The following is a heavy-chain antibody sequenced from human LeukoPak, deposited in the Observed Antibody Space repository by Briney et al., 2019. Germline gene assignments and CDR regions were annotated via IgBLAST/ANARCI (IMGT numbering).Heavy chain of an antibody. D-gene: IGHD2-15*01. CDR1: GYSFTTYW. CDR3: ARQGYCSGGSCPPDDAFDI. Sequence: GESLKISCKGSGYSFTTYWIGWVRPMPGKGLECMGIIYPGDSDTTYSPSFQGQVTISADKSINTAYLQWSSLKASDTAMYFCARQGYCSGGSCPPDDAFDIWGQGTMVTVSS. V-gene: IGHV5-51*01. CDR2: IYPGDSDT. J-gene: IGHJ3*02.